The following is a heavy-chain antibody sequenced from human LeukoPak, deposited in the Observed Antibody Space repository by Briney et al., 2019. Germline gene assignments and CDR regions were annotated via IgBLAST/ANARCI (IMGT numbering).Heavy chain of an antibody. Sequence: PGGSLRLSCAASGFTFSSYAMHWVRQAPGKGLEYVSAISSNGGNTYYANSVKGRFTISRDNSKNTLFLQMGSLRADDTAVYYCARFAAGGSYYYYMDVWGKGTTVTVSS. CDR3: ARFAAGGSYYYYMDV. CDR1: GFTFSSYA. D-gene: IGHD6-25*01. J-gene: IGHJ6*03. V-gene: IGHV3-64*01. CDR2: ISSNGGNT.